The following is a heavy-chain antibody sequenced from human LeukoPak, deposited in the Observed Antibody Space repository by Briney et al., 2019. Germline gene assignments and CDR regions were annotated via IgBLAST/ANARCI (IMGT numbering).Heavy chain of an antibody. V-gene: IGHV3-23*01. CDR3: ARKAQYNGHYPLDY. Sequence: GGSLRLSCEASGFTFTSYSMSWVRQAPGKGLEWVSGTSDRGDYTYYADSVKGRFTISRDSSKNTLFLQMNSLRAEDTALYFCARKAQYNGHYPLDYWGQGTLVTVSS. CDR2: TSDRGDYT. D-gene: IGHD1-7*01. J-gene: IGHJ4*02. CDR1: GFTFTSYS.